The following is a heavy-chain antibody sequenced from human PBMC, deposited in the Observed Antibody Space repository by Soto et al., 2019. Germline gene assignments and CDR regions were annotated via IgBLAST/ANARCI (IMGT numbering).Heavy chain of an antibody. CDR1: GVSISSSSYY. CDR2: IYYSGST. Sequence: PSETLSLTCTVSGVSISSSSYYWGWIRQPPGKGLEWIGSIYYSGSTYYNPSLKSRVTISVDTSKNQFSLKLSSVTAADTAVYYCARPYSGYDGYYYYYMDVWGKGTTVTVSS. D-gene: IGHD5-12*01. CDR3: ARPYSGYDGYYYYYMDV. V-gene: IGHV4-39*01. J-gene: IGHJ6*03.